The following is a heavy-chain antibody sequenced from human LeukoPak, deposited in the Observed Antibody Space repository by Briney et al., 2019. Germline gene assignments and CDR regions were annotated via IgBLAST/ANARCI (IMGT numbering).Heavy chain of an antibody. CDR2: LNTDGTST. V-gene: IGHV3-74*01. CDR3: ASAYSNGPYYFDY. Sequence: PGGSLRLSCAASGFTFSTYWMHWVRQAPGKGLVWVSRLNTDGTSTSYADSVKGRFTISRDNAKNTLYLQMNSLRAEDTAVYYCASAYSNGPYYFDYWGQGTLVTVSS. J-gene: IGHJ4*02. CDR1: GFTFSTYW. D-gene: IGHD6-19*01.